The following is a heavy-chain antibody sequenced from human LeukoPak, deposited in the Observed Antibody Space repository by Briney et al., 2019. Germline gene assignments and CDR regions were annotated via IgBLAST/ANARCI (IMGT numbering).Heavy chain of an antibody. D-gene: IGHD1-26*01. CDR1: GFTFSSYG. V-gene: IGHV3-33*01. Sequence: GRSLRLSCAASGFTFSSYGMHWVRKAPGKGLEWVAVIWYDGSNKYYADSVKGRFTISRDNSKNTLYLQVNSLRAEDTAVYYCARGKREVLNTRVFDYWGQGTLVTVSS. CDR3: ARGKREVLNTRVFDY. CDR2: IWYDGSNK. J-gene: IGHJ4*02.